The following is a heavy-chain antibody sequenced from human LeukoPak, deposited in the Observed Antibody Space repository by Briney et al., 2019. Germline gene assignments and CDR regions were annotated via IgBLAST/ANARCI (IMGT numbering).Heavy chain of an antibody. D-gene: IGHD1-26*01. J-gene: IGHJ6*03. CDR2: IIPMFGST. Sequence: GSSVKVSCKASEDIFNSYSISWVRQAPGQGLEWMGGIIPMFGSTIYAQQFQGRVTITTDHSTSTAYLDLNSLRSEDTAVYYCARVGRSRGSLPHPHCYMDVWGTGTTVTVSS. CDR1: EDIFNSYS. CDR3: ARVGRSRGSLPHPHCYMDV. V-gene: IGHV1-69*05.